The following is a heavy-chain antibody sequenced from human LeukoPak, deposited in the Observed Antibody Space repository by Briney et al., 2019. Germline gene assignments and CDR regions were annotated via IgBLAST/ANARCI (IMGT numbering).Heavy chain of an antibody. V-gene: IGHV5-51*01. CDR2: IYPGDSDT. Sequence: KVSCKASGYTFTSYGISWVRQAPGQGLEWMGIIYPGDSDTRYSPSFQGQVTISADKSISTAYLQWSSLKASDTAMYYCARLSGYYTLSWFDPWGQGTLVTVSS. D-gene: IGHD3-3*01. J-gene: IGHJ5*02. CDR3: ARLSGYYTLSWFDP. CDR1: GYTFTSYG.